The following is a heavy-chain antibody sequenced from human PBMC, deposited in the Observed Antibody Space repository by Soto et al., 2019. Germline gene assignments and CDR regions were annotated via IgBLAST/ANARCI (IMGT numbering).Heavy chain of an antibody. D-gene: IGHD3-3*01. CDR2: IYYSGST. CDR1: GGSISSYY. J-gene: IGHJ5*02. CDR3: ARVDALVTIFGVVTPNWFDP. Sequence: SETLSLTCTVSGGSISSYYWSWIRQPPGKGLEWIGYIYYSGSTNYNPSLKSRVTISVDTSKNQFSLKLSSVTAADTAVYYCARVDALVTIFGVVTPNWFDPWGQGTLVTVSS. V-gene: IGHV4-59*01.